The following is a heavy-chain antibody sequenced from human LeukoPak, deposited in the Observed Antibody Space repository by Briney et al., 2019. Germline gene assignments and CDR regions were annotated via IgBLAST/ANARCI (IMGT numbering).Heavy chain of an antibody. CDR3: ARDRRYCSSTSCYPTHQSDY. CDR1: GFTFSSYS. V-gene: IGHV3-21*01. CDR2: ISSSSSYI. Sequence: GGSLRLSCAASGFTFSSYSMTWVRQAPGKGLEWVSSISSSSSYIYYADSVKGRFTISRDNAKNSLYLQMNSLRAEDTAVYYCARDRRYCSSTSCYPTHQSDYWGQGTLVTVSS. J-gene: IGHJ4*02. D-gene: IGHD2-2*01.